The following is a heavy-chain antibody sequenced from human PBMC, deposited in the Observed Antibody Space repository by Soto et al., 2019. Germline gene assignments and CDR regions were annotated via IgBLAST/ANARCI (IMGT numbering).Heavy chain of an antibody. J-gene: IGHJ6*02. CDR3: AGGRIVVVGSRAYYGMDV. CDR2: IIPVFGLV. V-gene: IGHV1-69*01. Sequence: QVHLLLQSGAEVKKPGSSVKVSCKASGGTPSNSAISWVRQAPGQGLEWMGGIIPVFGLVKYAQNFQGRVTITADESTNTAYRGLSSLRPEDTAVYYCAGGRIVVVGSRAYYGMDVWGQGTTVTVSS. D-gene: IGHD3-22*01. CDR1: GGTPSNSA.